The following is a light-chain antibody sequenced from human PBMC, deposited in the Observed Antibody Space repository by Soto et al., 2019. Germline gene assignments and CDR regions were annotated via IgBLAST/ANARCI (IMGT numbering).Light chain of an antibody. CDR3: QQYSSPPWT. CDR2: WAT. Sequence: DIVMTQSPDSLAVSLGERATINCKSSQSVIYRSYSKSYLDWYQQKPGQPPKLLIYWATTRESGVPDRFNGSGSGTDFTLTISSLQAEDVAVYYCQQYSSPPWTFGQGTRVEVK. V-gene: IGKV4-1*01. CDR1: QSVIYRSYSKSY. J-gene: IGKJ1*01.